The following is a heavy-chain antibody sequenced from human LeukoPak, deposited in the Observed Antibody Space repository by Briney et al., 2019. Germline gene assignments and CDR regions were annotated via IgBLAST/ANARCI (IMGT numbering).Heavy chain of an antibody. V-gene: IGHV4-39*01. CDR2: IYYSGST. J-gene: IGHJ4*02. Sequence: NTSETLSLTCTVSGGSISSSSYYWGWIRQPPGKGLEWIGSIYYSGSTYYNPSLKSRVTISVDTSKNQFSLKLISVTAADTAVYYCASYMVRGPYFFDYWGQGTLVTVSS. CDR3: ASYMVRGPYFFDY. D-gene: IGHD3-10*01. CDR1: GGSISSSSYY.